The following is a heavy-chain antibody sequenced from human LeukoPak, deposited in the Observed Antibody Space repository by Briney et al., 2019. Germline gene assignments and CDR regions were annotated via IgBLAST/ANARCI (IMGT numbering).Heavy chain of an antibody. V-gene: IGHV4-30-4*01. D-gene: IGHD2-15*01. CDR1: DGSISSGDYY. Sequence: PSETLSLTCTVSDGSISSGDYYWSWIRQPPGKGLEWIGYIYYSGSTYYNPSLKSRVTISVDTSKNQFSLKLSSVTAADTAVYYCARGRGWQLLWDGYYFDYWGQGTLVTVSS. CDR2: IYYSGST. CDR3: ARGRGWQLLWDGYYFDY. J-gene: IGHJ4*02.